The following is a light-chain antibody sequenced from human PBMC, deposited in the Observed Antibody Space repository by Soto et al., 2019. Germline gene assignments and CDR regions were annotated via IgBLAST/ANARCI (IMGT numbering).Light chain of an antibody. CDR2: GAS. V-gene: IGKV3-15*01. J-gene: IGKJ4*01. CDR3: QQYNNWLT. Sequence: EIVLTQSPATLSVSPGESATLSCRASQSVSSNLAWYQQKPGQAPRLLIYGASTRATGIPARFSGSGSGTEFTLTISSLQSEDFAVYYCQQYNNWLTFGGGTKVDIK. CDR1: QSVSSN.